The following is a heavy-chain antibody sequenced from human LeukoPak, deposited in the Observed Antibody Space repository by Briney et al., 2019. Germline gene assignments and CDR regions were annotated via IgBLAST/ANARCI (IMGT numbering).Heavy chain of an antibody. CDR3: AKMGVVAARPGTFDY. D-gene: IGHD6-6*01. Sequence: GGSLRLSCAASGFTFTSYAMSWVRQAPGKGLEWVSAISGSGGSTYHADSVKGRFTISRDNSKNTLYLQMNSLRAEDTAVCYCAKMGVVAARPGTFDYWGQGTLVTVSS. CDR2: ISGSGGST. J-gene: IGHJ4*02. V-gene: IGHV3-23*01. CDR1: GFTFTSYA.